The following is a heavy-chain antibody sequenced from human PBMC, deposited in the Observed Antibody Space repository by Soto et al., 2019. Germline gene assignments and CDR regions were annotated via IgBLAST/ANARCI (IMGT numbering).Heavy chain of an antibody. CDR1: VYTFTCYF. CDR3: ARVIRGAYYNSPLDS. CDR2: INPYSGGA. V-gene: IGHV1-2*02. Sequence: GXSVKVSCKASVYTFTCYFMHWVRQAPGQGLEWMGWINPYSGGADYAQSFQGRVTMTRDTSISTVYMELSRLRFDDTAVYYCARVIRGAYYNSPLDSWGQGTVVTVSS. J-gene: IGHJ4*02. D-gene: IGHD3-10*01.